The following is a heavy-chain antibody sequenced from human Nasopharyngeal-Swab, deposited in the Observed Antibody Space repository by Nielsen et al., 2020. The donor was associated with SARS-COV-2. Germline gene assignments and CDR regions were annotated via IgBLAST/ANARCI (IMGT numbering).Heavy chain of an antibody. D-gene: IGHD3-16*01. CDR2: IYYSGST. Sequence: WLRHPPGKGLEWIGYIYYSGSTNYNPSLKSRVTISVDTSKNQFSLKLSSVTAADTAVYYCAIGGGGSYYYGMDVWGQGTTVTVSS. V-gene: IGHV4-59*01. CDR3: AIGGGGSYYYGMDV. J-gene: IGHJ6*02.